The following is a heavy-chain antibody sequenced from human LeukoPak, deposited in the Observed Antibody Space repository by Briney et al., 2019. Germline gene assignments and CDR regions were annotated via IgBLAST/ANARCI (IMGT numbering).Heavy chain of an antibody. CDR1: GYTLTGYY. CDR2: INPNSGGT. D-gene: IGHD2-15*01. J-gene: IGHJ3*02. Sequence: ASVKVSCKASGYTLTGYYMHWVRQAPGQGLEWMGWINPNSGGTNYAQKFQGRVTMTRDTSISTAYMELSRLRSDDTAVYYCARDPSYCSGGSCQVGAFDIWGQGTMVTVSS. CDR3: ARDPSYCSGGSCQVGAFDI. V-gene: IGHV1-2*02.